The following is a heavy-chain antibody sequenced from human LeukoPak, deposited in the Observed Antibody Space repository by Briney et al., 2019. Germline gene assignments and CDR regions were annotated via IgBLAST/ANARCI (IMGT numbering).Heavy chain of an antibody. CDR3: ARDLSVPPYYFDY. J-gene: IGHJ4*02. V-gene: IGHV4-59*12. Sequence: PSETLSLTCTVSGGSINSYYWSWIRQPPGKGLEWIGYIYYSGSTNYNPSLKSRVTISVDTSKNQFSLKLSSVTAADTAVYYCARDLSVPPYYFDYWGQGTLVTVSS. CDR1: GGSINSYY. CDR2: IYYSGST. D-gene: IGHD2-2*01.